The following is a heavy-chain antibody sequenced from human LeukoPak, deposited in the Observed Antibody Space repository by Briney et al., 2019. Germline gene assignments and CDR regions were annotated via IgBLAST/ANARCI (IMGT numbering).Heavy chain of an antibody. CDR1: GYTFTSYD. J-gene: IGHJ4*02. CDR2: MNPNSGNT. D-gene: IGHD5-18*01. CDR3: ARGSGNSYRHLYYFDY. V-gene: IGHV1-8*01. Sequence: GASAKVSCKASGYTFTSYDINWVRQATGQGLEWMGWMNPNSGNTGYAQKFQGRVTMTRNTSISTAYMELSSLRSEDTAVYYCARGSGNSYRHLYYFDYWGQGTLVTVSS.